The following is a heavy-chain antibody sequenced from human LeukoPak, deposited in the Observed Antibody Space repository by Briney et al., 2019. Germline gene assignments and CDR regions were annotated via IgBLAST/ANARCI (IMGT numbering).Heavy chain of an antibody. V-gene: IGHV5-51*01. CDR3: ARQAPGYSVDDDYFDY. Sequence: GASVKVSCKGSGYSFSSYWIGWVRQMPGKGLEWMGIIYPGDSNTRYSPSFQGQVTISADKSISTAYLQWSSLKASDTAMYYCARQAPGYSVDDDYFDYWGQGTLVTVSS. CDR2: IYPGDSNT. CDR1: GYSFSSYW. J-gene: IGHJ4*02. D-gene: IGHD5/OR15-5a*01.